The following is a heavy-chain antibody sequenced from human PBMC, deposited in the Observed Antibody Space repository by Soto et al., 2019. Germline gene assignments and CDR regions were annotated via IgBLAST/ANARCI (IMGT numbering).Heavy chain of an antibody. CDR2: FGTAGET. Sequence: EVQLVESGGGLVQPGGSLRLSCAASGFTFSNYDMHWVHQTTGKGLEWVSVFGTAGETYYAGSVKGRFTISRENAKNSLYLQMNSLRVEDTAVYYCARGRDSALYYFDYWGQGTLVTVSS. V-gene: IGHV3-13*01. CDR3: ARGRDSALYYFDY. J-gene: IGHJ4*02. CDR1: GFTFSNYD. D-gene: IGHD2-21*01.